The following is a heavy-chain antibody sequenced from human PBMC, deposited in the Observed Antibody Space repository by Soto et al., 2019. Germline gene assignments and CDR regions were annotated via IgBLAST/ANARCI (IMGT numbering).Heavy chain of an antibody. V-gene: IGHV3-23*01. CDR2: ISGSGGST. Sequence: EVQLLESGGGLVQPGGSLRLSCAASGFTFSSYAMSWVRQAPGKGLEWVSAISGSGGSTYYADSVKGRFTISRDNSKNTLYLQMNSLRAEDTAVYYCAKLSGVRPTPFGELLPLDYYYYYGMDVWGQGTTVTVSS. D-gene: IGHD3-10*01. J-gene: IGHJ6*02. CDR1: GFTFSSYA. CDR3: AKLSGVRPTPFGELLPLDYYYYYGMDV.